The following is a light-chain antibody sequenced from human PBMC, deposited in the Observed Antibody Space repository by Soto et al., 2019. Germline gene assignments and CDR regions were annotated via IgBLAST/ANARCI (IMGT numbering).Light chain of an antibody. J-gene: IGKJ2*01. CDR1: QGISSW. CDR2: AAS. Sequence: DIHITHSPSSVSASVGHRVTFTCRESQGISSWLAWYQQKPVKAPTLLIYAASTLQSGVPSRFSGSGSGTDFTLTISSLQPEDFATYYCQQGNSFPRTFGQGTKVDIK. CDR3: QQGNSFPRT. V-gene: IGKV1-12*01.